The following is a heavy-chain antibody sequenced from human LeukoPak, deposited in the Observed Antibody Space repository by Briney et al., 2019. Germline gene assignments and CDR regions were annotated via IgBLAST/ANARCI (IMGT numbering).Heavy chain of an antibody. Sequence: GGSLRLSCAASGFTFSMYWMSWVRRSPGKGLEWVANIKKDGSAKYYVDSVRGRFTISRDNAKNSLYLQMNSLRAEDTAVHYCAKDGQSPFDPWGQGTLVTVSS. CDR1: GFTFSMYW. J-gene: IGHJ5*02. CDR3: AKDGQSPFDP. CDR2: IKKDGSAK. D-gene: IGHD3/OR15-3a*01. V-gene: IGHV3-7*01.